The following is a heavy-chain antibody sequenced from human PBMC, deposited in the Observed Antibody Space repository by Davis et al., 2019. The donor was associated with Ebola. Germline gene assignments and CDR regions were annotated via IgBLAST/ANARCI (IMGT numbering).Heavy chain of an antibody. CDR1: GGSISSNNW. J-gene: IGHJ6*04. CDR3: ARRYSGRYSYFYGMDV. D-gene: IGHD1-26*01. V-gene: IGHV4-4*02. CDR2: IYHSGTT. Sequence: SETLSLTCGVSGGSISSNNWWSWVRQPPGKGLEWIGEIYHSGTTNYNPSLKSRVTISVDKSKNQFSLRLTSVTAADTAVYYCARRYSGRYSYFYGMDVWGKGTTVTVSS.